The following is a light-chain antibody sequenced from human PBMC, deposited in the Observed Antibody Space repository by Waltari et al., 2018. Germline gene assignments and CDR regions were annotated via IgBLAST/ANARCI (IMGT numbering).Light chain of an antibody. Sequence: DIVMTQSPESLAVSLGERATINCTTSESVLYSSNNKNHLAWYQQKPGQPPKLLLDWASTRKSGVPERFSGSGSETDFTLTVTSLQAEDVAVYYCQQYYNTPLTFGGGTKVEIK. CDR1: ESVLYSSNNKNH. J-gene: IGKJ4*01. CDR3: QQYYNTPLT. CDR2: WAS. V-gene: IGKV4-1*01.